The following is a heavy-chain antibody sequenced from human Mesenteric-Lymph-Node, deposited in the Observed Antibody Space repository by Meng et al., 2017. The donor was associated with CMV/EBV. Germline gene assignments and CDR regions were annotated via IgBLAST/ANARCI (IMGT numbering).Heavy chain of an antibody. CDR1: GYTFSSYG. CDR2: ISSYNGNT. CDR3: ARGGPGEYYSGMDV. D-gene: IGHD3-16*01. V-gene: IGHV1-18*01. Sequence: ASVKVSCKASGYTFSSYGISWVRQAPGQGLEWMGWISSYNGNTNYAQKFQGRVTMTTDTSTSTAHMELRSLRSDDTAVYYCARGGPGEYYSGMDVWGQGTTVTVSS. J-gene: IGHJ6*02.